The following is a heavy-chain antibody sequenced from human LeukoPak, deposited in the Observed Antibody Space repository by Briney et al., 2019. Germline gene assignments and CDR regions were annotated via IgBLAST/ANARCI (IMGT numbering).Heavy chain of an antibody. Sequence: ASVKVSCKASGGSFSSYGISWVRQAPGQGHEWVGRIIPIFGTANYAQKFQDRVNITADKSTSIVYMELSSLRSEDTAVYYCARRTTSVAFDTWGQGTMVTVSS. CDR1: GGSFSSYG. CDR2: IIPIFGTA. J-gene: IGHJ3*02. CDR3: ARRTTSVAFDT. V-gene: IGHV1-69*06. D-gene: IGHD2-2*01.